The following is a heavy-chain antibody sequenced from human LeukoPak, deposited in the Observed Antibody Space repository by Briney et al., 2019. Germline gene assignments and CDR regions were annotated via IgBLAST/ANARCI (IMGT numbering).Heavy chain of an antibody. CDR1: GFTFSSYA. J-gene: IGHJ6*02. Sequence: GSLRLSCAASGFTFSSYAMSWVRQAPGKGLEWVSAISGSGGSTDYADSVKGRFTISRDNSKNTLYLQMNSLRAEDTAVYYCAKGPAIRSSGYYYYYYGMDVWGQGTTVTVSS. V-gene: IGHV3-23*01. CDR2: ISGSGGST. D-gene: IGHD3-22*01. CDR3: AKGPAIRSSGYYYYYYGMDV.